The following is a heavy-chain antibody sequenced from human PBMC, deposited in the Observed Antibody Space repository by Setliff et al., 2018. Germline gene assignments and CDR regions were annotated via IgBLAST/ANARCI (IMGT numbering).Heavy chain of an antibody. CDR3: VRDWYTSGWYEVDN. D-gene: IGHD6-19*01. J-gene: IGHJ4*02. V-gene: IGHV3-7*01. CDR2: IKQDGSER. Sequence: GGSLRLSCAASGFTFSTYWMSWVRQAPGKGLEWVANIKQDGSERYYVDSVKGRFSISRDNAKNSLYLQMNSLRAEDTAVYYCVRDWYTSGWYEVDNWGQGTLVTVSS. CDR1: GFTFSTYW.